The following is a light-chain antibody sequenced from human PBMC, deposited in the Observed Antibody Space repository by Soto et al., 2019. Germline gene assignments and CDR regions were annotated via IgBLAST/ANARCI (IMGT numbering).Light chain of an antibody. CDR2: EVS. J-gene: IGLJ1*01. Sequence: QSALTQPASVSGSPGQSITISCTGTCSDVGGYNYVSWYQQHPGKAPKLMIYEVSNRPSGVSNRFSGSKSGNTASLTISGLQAEDEADYYCSSYTSSSTRVFGTRTKLTVL. CDR3: SSYTSSSTRV. V-gene: IGLV2-14*01. CDR1: CSDVGGYNY.